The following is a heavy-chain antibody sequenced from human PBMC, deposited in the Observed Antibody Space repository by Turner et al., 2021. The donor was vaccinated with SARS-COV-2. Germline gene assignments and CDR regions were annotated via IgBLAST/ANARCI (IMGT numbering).Heavy chain of an antibody. Sequence: QLQLQESGPGLVKPSATLSLTCTVSGGSISSSSYSWGWIRQPPGKGLEWIGSIYYSGSTYYTPSLKSRVSISVDTSKNQFSLRLSSVTAADTAVYYCATPSVSYDSSGYFHFDLWGRGTLVTVSS. CDR1: GGSISSSSYS. CDR3: ATPSVSYDSSGYFHFDL. D-gene: IGHD3-22*01. J-gene: IGHJ2*01. CDR2: IYYSGST. V-gene: IGHV4-39*01.